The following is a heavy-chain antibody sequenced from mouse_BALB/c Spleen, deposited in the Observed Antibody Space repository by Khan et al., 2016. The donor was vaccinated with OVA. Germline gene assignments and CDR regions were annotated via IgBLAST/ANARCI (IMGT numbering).Heavy chain of an antibody. Sequence: QVQLQQSGPELVKPGASVKMSCKASGHTFTAYYINWVKQTPGQGLQWIGWIHPGSANTKYNERFKGKATLTVDTSSSTAYMQLSSLTSEDTAVYFCAGDFDYWGHGTTLTVSS. CDR1: GHTFTAYY. CDR2: IHPGSANT. V-gene: IGHV1-84*02. J-gene: IGHJ2*01. CDR3: AGDFDY.